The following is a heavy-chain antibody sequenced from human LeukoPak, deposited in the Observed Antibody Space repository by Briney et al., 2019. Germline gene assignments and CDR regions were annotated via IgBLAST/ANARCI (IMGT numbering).Heavy chain of an antibody. CDR1: GFAVSSNY. CDR3: ARDHKRDWYFDL. CDR2: IYRDAKT. D-gene: IGHD1-1*01. V-gene: IGHV3-53*01. Sequence: PGGSLRLFCAASGFAVSSNYMSWVRQAPGKGLEWVSVIYRDAKTYYADSVKGRFTISRDNAKNSLYLQMNSLRAEDTALYYCARDHKRDWYFDLWGRGTLVTVSS. J-gene: IGHJ2*01.